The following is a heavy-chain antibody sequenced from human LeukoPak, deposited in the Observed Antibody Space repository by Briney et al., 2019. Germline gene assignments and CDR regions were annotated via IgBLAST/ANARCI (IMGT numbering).Heavy chain of an antibody. D-gene: IGHD3-22*01. Sequence: PSETLSLTCTVSGGSISSYYWSWVRQPPGKGLEWIGYIYTSGITNYNPSLKSRVTMSEDTSKNQFSLKLSSVTAADTAVYYCARLRGYYDPFDYWGQGTLVTVSS. J-gene: IGHJ4*02. CDR1: GGSISSYY. CDR2: IYTSGIT. V-gene: IGHV4-4*09. CDR3: ARLRGYYDPFDY.